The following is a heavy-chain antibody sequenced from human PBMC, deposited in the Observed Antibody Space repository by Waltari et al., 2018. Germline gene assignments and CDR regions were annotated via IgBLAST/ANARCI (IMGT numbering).Heavy chain of an antibody. Sequence: QVQLVESGGGVVQPGGSLRLSCAGVSFSNYGLHWVRQAQGKGMGWVALIWYDDSKKYYADSVKGRFSISRDNSKTALYLQMSSLRAEDTAIYYCARVPSSQLPHGYIDIWGQGTMVAVSS. J-gene: IGHJ3*02. V-gene: IGHV3-33*01. CDR3: ARVPSSQLPHGYIDI. CDR2: IWYDDSKK. CDR1: SFSNYG. D-gene: IGHD5-18*01.